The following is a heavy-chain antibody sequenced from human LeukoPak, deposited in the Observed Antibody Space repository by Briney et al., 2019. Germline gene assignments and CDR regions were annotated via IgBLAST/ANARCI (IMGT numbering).Heavy chain of an antibody. J-gene: IGHJ6*02. CDR3: ARERTAGAVAGMDYYYYGMDV. CDR2: IIPILGIA. V-gene: IGHV1-69*04. CDR1: GGTFSSYA. D-gene: IGHD6-19*01. Sequence: SVKVSCKASGGTFSSYAISWVRQAPGQGFEWMGRIIPILGIANYAQKFQGRVTITADKSTSTAYMELSSLRSEDTAVYYCARERTAGAVAGMDYYYYGMDVWGQGTTVTVSS.